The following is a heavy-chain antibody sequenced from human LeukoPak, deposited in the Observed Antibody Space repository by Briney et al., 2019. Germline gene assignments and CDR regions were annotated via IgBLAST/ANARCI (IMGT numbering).Heavy chain of an antibody. CDR2: INRDGSDK. D-gene: IGHD3-3*01. J-gene: IGHJ3*02. CDR3: ARDSITIFGVVILAI. CDR1: GFTFSNYW. V-gene: IGHV3-7*01. Sequence: GGSLRLSCAASGFTFSNYWMTWVRQTPGKGLEWVANINRDGSDKHYLDSVEGRFTISRDNAKNSLYLQMNSLRAEDTAVYYCARDSITIFGVVILAIWGQGTMVAVSS.